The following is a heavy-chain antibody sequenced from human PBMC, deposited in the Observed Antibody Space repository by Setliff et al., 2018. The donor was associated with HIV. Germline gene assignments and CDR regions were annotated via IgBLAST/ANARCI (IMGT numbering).Heavy chain of an antibody. CDR2: ISAGGYT. J-gene: IGHJ3*02. CDR3: ARDRSGTSYAGDDAFDI. Sequence: PSETLSLTCTVSGGSIRIYYWSWIRQLPGEGLEWIGRISAGGYTYYNPSLQSRVTMSVDMSKNQFSLKLSSVTAADTAIYYCARDRSGTSYAGDDAFDIWGQGTMVTVSS. D-gene: IGHD3-3*01. CDR1: GGSIRIYY. V-gene: IGHV4-4*07.